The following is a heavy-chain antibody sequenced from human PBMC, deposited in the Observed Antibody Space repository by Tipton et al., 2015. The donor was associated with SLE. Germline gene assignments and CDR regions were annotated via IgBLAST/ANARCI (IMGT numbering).Heavy chain of an antibody. J-gene: IGHJ4*02. CDR1: GGSFSGYY. CDR2: INHSGST. Sequence: TLSLTCAVYGGSFSGYYWSWIRQPPGKGLEWIGEINHSGSTNYNPSLKSRVTISVDTSKNQFSLKLSSVTAADTAVYYCARGLFGGSYDYWGQGTLDTVSS. D-gene: IGHD1-26*01. CDR3: ARGLFGGSYDY. V-gene: IGHV4-34*01.